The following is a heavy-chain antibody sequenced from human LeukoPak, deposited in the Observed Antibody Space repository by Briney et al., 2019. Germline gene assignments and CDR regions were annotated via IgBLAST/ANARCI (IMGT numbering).Heavy chain of an antibody. J-gene: IGHJ5*02. V-gene: IGHV1-3*01. CDR3: ARERSYRWFDP. D-gene: IGHD3-16*02. CDR1: GYTFTSYA. Sequence: GASVKVSCKASGYTFTSYAMHWVRQAPGQRLEWMGWTNAGNGNTKYSQKFQGRVTITRDTSASTAYMELSSLRSEDTAVYYCARERSYRWFDPWGQGTLVTVSS. CDR2: TNAGNGNT.